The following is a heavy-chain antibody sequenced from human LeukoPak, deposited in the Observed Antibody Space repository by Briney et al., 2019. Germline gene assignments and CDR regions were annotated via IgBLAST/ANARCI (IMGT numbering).Heavy chain of an antibody. Sequence: GASVKVSCKASGYTFTSYGISWVRQAPGQGLEWMGWISAYNGNTNYAQKLQGRVTMTTDTSTSTAYMELGSLRSDDTAVYYCARDLLGYCSGGSCPKMDVWGQGTTVTASS. CDR1: GYTFTSYG. J-gene: IGHJ6*02. V-gene: IGHV1-18*01. CDR3: ARDLLGYCSGGSCPKMDV. CDR2: ISAYNGNT. D-gene: IGHD2-15*01.